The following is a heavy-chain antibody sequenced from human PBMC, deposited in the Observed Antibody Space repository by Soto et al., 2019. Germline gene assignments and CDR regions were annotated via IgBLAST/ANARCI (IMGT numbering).Heavy chain of an antibody. D-gene: IGHD2-15*01. CDR2: INAGNGNT. V-gene: IGHV1-3*01. CDR3: ARDGNYCSGRSCTDYYYYMDV. Sequence: QVQLVQSGAEVKKPGASVKVSCKASGYTFTSYAMHWVRQAPGQRLEWMGWINAGNGNTKYSQKFQGRVTITRDTSASTAYMELSSLRSEDTAVYYCARDGNYCSGRSCTDYYYYMDVWGKGTTVTVSS. CDR1: GYTFTSYA. J-gene: IGHJ6*03.